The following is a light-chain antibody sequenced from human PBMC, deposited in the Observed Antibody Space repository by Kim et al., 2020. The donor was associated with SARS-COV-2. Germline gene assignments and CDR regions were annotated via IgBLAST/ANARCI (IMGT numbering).Light chain of an antibody. CDR3: QAWDSRTVV. Sequence: SYELTQPPSVSVSPGQTASITCSGDQLGDKYACWYQQKPGLSPVLVIYEDTERPSGIPERFSGSKSGNTATLTIGGTQAMDEADYYCQAWDSRTVVFGGGTQLTVL. CDR1: QLGDKY. J-gene: IGLJ2*01. V-gene: IGLV3-1*01. CDR2: EDT.